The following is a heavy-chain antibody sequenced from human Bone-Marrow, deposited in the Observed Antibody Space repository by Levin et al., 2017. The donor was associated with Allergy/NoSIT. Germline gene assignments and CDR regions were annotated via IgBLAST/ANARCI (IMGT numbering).Heavy chain of an antibody. Sequence: GESLKISCAASGFTFSDYGMVWVRQAPGKGLEWVALIWYDGSNKYYSDSVKGRFTISRDNSKNTLSLQMDSLRADDTAVYYCAKSPGIATTGYSYYYAMDVWGQGTTVTVSS. CDR2: IWYDGSNK. J-gene: IGHJ6*02. D-gene: IGHD6-13*01. CDR1: GFTFSDYG. V-gene: IGHV3-33*06. CDR3: AKSPGIATTGYSYYYAMDV.